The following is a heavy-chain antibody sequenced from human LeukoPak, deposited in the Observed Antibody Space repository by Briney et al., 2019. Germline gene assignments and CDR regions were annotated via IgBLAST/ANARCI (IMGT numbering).Heavy chain of an antibody. CDR3: ARGDYGGNSYFFDY. V-gene: IGHV4-31*03. CDR2: IYYSGST. D-gene: IGHD4-23*01. Sequence: SETLSLTCTVSGGSISSGGYYWSWIRQHPGKGLEWIGYIYYSGSTYYNPSLKSRVTISVDTSKNQFSLKLSSVTAADTAVYYCARGDYGGNSYFFDYWGQGTLVTVSS. J-gene: IGHJ4*02. CDR1: GGSISSGGYY.